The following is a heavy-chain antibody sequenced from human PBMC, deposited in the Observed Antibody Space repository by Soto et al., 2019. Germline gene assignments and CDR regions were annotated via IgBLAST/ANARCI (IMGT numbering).Heavy chain of an antibody. V-gene: IGHV1-69*13. CDR2: IIPVSGTT. Sequence: GASVKVSCKASGGTFSSYSINWVRQAPGQGLEWMGGIIPVSGTTYSAQKFQGRVAITADQFTTTAYMELTSLQSDDTAVYYCARAIAIFGVVPPGFDYWGQGTLVTVSS. CDR1: GGTFSSYS. D-gene: IGHD3-3*01. CDR3: ARAIAIFGVVPPGFDY. J-gene: IGHJ4*02.